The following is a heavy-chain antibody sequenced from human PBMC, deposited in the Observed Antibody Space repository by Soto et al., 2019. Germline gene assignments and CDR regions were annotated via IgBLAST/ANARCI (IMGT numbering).Heavy chain of an antibody. CDR2: IDPSDSQT. Sequence: GESLKISCKGSGYSFAGYWITWVRQKPGKGLEWMGRIDPSDSQTYYSPSFRGHVTISVTKSITTVFLQWSSLRASDTAMYYCARQIYDSDTGPNFQYYFDSWGQETPVTVSS. D-gene: IGHD3-22*01. V-gene: IGHV5-10-1*01. CDR3: ARQIYDSDTGPNFQYYFDS. CDR1: GYSFAGYW. J-gene: IGHJ4*02.